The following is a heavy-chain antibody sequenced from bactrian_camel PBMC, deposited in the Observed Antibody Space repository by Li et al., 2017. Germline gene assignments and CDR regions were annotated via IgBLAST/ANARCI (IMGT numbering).Heavy chain of an antibody. Sequence: HVQLVESGGGSVQAGGSLRLSCVASGYIDSDYCMGWFRQAPGKEREGVAIVARNGSPSYADSVKGRFTISQGNSKNSLYLRMNSLKPEDTAMYYCAASRGVALFSAMTYAYWGQGTQVTVS. CDR1: GYIDSDYC. D-gene: IGHD1*01. V-gene: IGHV3S53*01. CDR3: AASRGVALFSAMTYAY. J-gene: IGHJ4*01. CDR2: VARNGSP.